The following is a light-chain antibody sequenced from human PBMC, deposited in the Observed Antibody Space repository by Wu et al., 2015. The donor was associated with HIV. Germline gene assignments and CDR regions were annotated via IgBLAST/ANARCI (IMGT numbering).Light chain of an antibody. J-gene: IGKJ2*01. Sequence: EIVLTQSPATLSLSPGERATLSCRASQSVSSCLAWYQQKPGQAPRLLIYDASNRATGIPARFSGSGSGTDFTLTISSLEPEDFAVYYCQQRRNWPRTFGQGTKLEIK. CDR1: QSVSSC. V-gene: IGKV3-11*01. CDR2: DAS. CDR3: QQRRNWPRT.